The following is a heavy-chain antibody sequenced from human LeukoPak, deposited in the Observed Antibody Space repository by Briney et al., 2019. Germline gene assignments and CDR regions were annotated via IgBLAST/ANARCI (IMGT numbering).Heavy chain of an antibody. CDR3: ARDRASRWLQSRAFDI. D-gene: IGHD5-24*01. CDR1: GYTFTSYD. CDR2: MNPNSGNT. V-gene: IGHV1-8*01. Sequence: GASVKVSCKASGYTFTSYDINWVRQATGQGLEWMGWMNPNSGNTGYAQKFQGRVTMTRNTSISTAYMELSSLRSEDTAVYHCARDRASRWLQSRAFDIWGQGTMVTVSS. J-gene: IGHJ3*02.